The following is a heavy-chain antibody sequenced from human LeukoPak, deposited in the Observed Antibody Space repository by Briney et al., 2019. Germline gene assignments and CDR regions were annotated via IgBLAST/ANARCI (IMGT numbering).Heavy chain of an antibody. CDR2: IKQDGSEK. CDR3: ARAHYDFWSGPNTYYFDY. CDR1: GFTFSSYS. V-gene: IGHV3-7*01. Sequence: PGGSLRLSCAASGFTFSSYSMSWVRQAPGKGLEWVANIKQDGSEKYYVDSVKGRFTISRDNAKNSLYLQMNSLRAEDTAVYYCARAHYDFWSGPNTYYFDYWGQGTLVTVSS. J-gene: IGHJ4*02. D-gene: IGHD3-3*01.